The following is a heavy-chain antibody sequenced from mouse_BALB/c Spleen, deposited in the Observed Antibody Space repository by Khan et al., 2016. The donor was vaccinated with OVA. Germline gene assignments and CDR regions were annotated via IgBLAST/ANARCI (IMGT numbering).Heavy chain of an antibody. CDR3: ARNSNGYFDS. CDR2: IWSGGIT. CDR1: GFSLTNYG. V-gene: IGHV2-2*02. Sequence: QVQLKESGPGLVQPSQSLSITCTVSGFSLTNYGVHWVRQSPGKGLEWLGVIWSGGITDNNATFISRLSISKDNSKGQVFFKMNSLQPNDTAIYXCARNSNGYFDSWGQGSTLTVSS. D-gene: IGHD2-5*01. J-gene: IGHJ2*01.